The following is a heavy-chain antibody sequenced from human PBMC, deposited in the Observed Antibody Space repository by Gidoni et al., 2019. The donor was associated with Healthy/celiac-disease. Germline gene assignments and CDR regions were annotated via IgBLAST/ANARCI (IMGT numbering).Heavy chain of an antibody. CDR1: GGTFSSYA. CDR2: IIPIFGTA. V-gene: IGHV1-69*01. D-gene: IGHD1-26*01. CDR3: ARGRGIVGAIGY. Sequence: QVQLVQSGAEVKKPGSSVKVSCKASGGTFSSYAISWCRTAPGQGLEWMGGIIPIFGTANYAQEFQGRVTITADESTSTAYMEQRRLRSEDTAVYYCARGRGIVGAIGYWGQGTLVTVSS. J-gene: IGHJ4*02.